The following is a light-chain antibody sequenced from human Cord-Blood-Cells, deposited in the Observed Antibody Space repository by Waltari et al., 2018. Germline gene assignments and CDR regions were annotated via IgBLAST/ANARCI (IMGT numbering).Light chain of an antibody. CDR1: SSDVGGYTY. Sequence: QSALTQPRSVSGSPGQSVTISCTGTSSDVGGYTYVSWYQQHPGKAPTLMIYDVSKRPSGFPDRFSGSKSGNTASLTISGLQAEDEADYYCCSYAGSLRVFGGGTKLTVL. CDR2: DVS. V-gene: IGLV2-11*01. J-gene: IGLJ3*02. CDR3: CSYAGSLRV.